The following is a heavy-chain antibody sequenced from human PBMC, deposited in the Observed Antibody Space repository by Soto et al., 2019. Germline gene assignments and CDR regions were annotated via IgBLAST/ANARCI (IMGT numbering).Heavy chain of an antibody. CDR3: ADLTTVTTLNFDL. D-gene: IGHD4-17*01. V-gene: IGHV3-48*01. J-gene: IGHJ2*01. CDR1: GFIFSSHS. Sequence: GGSLRLSCAASGFIFSSHSMNWVRQAPGKGLEWVSYISSSSSRSTIYYADSVKGRFTISRDNAKNSLYLQMNSLRAEDTAVYYCADLTTVTTLNFDLWGRGTLVTV. CDR2: ISSSSSRSTI.